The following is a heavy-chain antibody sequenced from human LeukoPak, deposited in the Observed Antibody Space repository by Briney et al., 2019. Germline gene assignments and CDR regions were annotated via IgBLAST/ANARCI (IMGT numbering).Heavy chain of an antibody. J-gene: IGHJ5*02. CDR3: ARGSRDGYNHGVAGSWFDP. CDR1: GFTFSNYA. V-gene: IGHV3-30-3*01. CDR2: ISYDGSNK. Sequence: GGSPRLSCAASGFTFSNYAMHWVRQAPGKGLEWVAVISYDGSNKYYADSVKGRFTISRDNSKNTLYLQMNSLRAEDTAVYYCARGSRDGYNHGVAGSWFDPWGQGTLVTVSS. D-gene: IGHD5-24*01.